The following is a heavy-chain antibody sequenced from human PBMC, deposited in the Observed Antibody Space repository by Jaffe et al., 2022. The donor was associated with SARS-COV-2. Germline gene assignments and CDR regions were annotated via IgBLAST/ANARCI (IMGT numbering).Heavy chain of an antibody. Sequence: QVQLQQWGAGLLKPSETLSLTCAVYGGSFSGYYWSWIRQPPGKGLEWIGEINHSGSTNYNPSLKSRVTISVDTSKNQFSLKLSSVTAADTAVYYCARGDGGPHCSGGSCYYYYYMDVWGKGTTVTVSS. CDR1: GGSFSGYY. D-gene: IGHD2-15*01. J-gene: IGHJ6*03. CDR2: INHSGST. CDR3: ARGDGGPHCSGGSCYYYYYMDV. V-gene: IGHV4-34*01.